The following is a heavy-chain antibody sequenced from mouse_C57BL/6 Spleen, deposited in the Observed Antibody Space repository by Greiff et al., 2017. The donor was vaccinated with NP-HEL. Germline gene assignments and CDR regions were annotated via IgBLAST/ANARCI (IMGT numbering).Heavy chain of an antibody. CDR3: ARGTGEAY. V-gene: IGHV5-4*03. D-gene: IGHD4-1*01. CDR1: GFTFSSYA. J-gene: IGHJ3*01. Sequence: EVMLVESGGGLVKPGGSLKLSCAASGFTFSSYAMSWVRQTPEKRLEWVATISDGGSYTYYPDNVKGRFTISRDNAKNNLYLQMSHLKSEDTAMYYCARGTGEAYWGQGTLVTVSA. CDR2: ISDGGSYT.